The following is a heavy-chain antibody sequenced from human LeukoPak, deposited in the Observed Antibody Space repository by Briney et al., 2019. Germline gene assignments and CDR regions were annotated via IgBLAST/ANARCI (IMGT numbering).Heavy chain of an antibody. V-gene: IGHV3-48*03. Sequence: GGSLRLSCAASGFTFSSYEMNWVRQAPGKGLEWVSYISSSGSTIYYADSVKGRFTSSRDNAKNSLYLQMDSLRAEETAVYYCARSYYDYVWGSYRYWAFDIWGQGTMVTVSS. J-gene: IGHJ3*02. CDR2: ISSSGSTI. CDR1: GFTFSSYE. CDR3: ARSYYDYVWGSYRYWAFDI. D-gene: IGHD3-16*02.